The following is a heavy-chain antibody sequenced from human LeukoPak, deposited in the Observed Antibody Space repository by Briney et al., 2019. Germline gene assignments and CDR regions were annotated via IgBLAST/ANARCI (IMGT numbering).Heavy chain of an antibody. J-gene: IGHJ4*02. CDR1: GFTFSSYA. D-gene: IGHD4-17*01. V-gene: IGHV3-30*04. Sequence: GGSLRLSCAASGFTFSSYAMHWVRQAPGKGLEWVAVISYDGSNKYYADSVKGRFTISRDNSKNTLYLQMNSLRAEDTAVYYCARDTRIDYGDYGFLVDYWGQGTLVTVFS. CDR3: ARDTRIDYGDYGFLVDY. CDR2: ISYDGSNK.